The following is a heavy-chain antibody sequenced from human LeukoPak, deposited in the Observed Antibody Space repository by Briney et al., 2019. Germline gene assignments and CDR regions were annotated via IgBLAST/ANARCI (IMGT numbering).Heavy chain of an antibody. CDR1: GFTFSSYS. J-gene: IGHJ3*02. V-gene: IGHV3-21*01. CDR2: ISSSSSYI. Sequence: GGSLRLSCAASGFTFSSYSMNWVRQAPGKGLEWVSSISSSSSYIYYADSVKGRFTISRDNAKNSLYLQMNSLRAEDTAAYYCAREGSIDAFDIWGQGTMVTVSS. CDR3: AREGSIDAFDI.